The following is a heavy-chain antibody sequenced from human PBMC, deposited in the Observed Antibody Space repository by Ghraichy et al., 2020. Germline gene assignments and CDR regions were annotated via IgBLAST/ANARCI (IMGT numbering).Heavy chain of an antibody. CDR2: MNPNSGNT. CDR1: GYTFTSYD. Sequence: ASVKVSCKASGYTFTSYDINWVRQATGQGLEWMGWMNPNSGNTGYAQKFQGRVTMTRNTSISTAYMELSSLRSEDTAVYYCARNYDFWSGYQPWGQGTLVTVSS. V-gene: IGHV1-8*01. D-gene: IGHD3-3*01. J-gene: IGHJ5*02. CDR3: ARNYDFWSGYQP.